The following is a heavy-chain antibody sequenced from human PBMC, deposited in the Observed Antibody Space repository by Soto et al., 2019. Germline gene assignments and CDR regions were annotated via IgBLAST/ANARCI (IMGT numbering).Heavy chain of an antibody. D-gene: IGHD1-1*01. Sequence: GSLRLSCAASGFTFSSYAMNWVRQAPGKGLEWVSAISGSGGTTYYADSEKGRFTISRDNSKNALYLQMNSLRAEDTAVYYCAKDRRDGEYNSVYDFWGQGALVTVSS. CDR3: AKDRRDGEYNSVYDF. J-gene: IGHJ4*02. CDR1: GFTFSSYA. CDR2: ISGSGGTT. V-gene: IGHV3-23*01.